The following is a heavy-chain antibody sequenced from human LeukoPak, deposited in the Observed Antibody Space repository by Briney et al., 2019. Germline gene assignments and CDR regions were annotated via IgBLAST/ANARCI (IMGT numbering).Heavy chain of an antibody. J-gene: IGHJ4*02. Sequence: PGGSLRLSCAASGLSFSSQAMTWVRQAPGKGLEWVAFIRYDGSNKYYADSVKGRFTISRDNSKNTLYLQMNSLRAEDTAVYYCAKISRYCSSTSCYGPPDYWGQGTLVTVSS. CDR3: AKISRYCSSTSCYGPPDY. CDR2: IRYDGSNK. V-gene: IGHV3-30*02. D-gene: IGHD2-2*01. CDR1: GLSFSSQA.